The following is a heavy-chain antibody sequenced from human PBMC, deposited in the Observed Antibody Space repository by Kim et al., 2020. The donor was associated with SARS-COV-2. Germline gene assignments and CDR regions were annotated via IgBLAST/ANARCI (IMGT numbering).Heavy chain of an antibody. CDR1: GYTFTGYY. J-gene: IGHJ4*02. CDR2: INPNNGSA. Sequence: ASVKVSCKASGYTFTGYYMHWVRQAPGQGLEWMGWINPNNGSANYAQKFQGWVTMTRDTSISTAYMELSRLRSDDTAVYYCARDYSSGWSSFDYWGQGTLVTVSS. CDR3: ARDYSSGWSSFDY. D-gene: IGHD6-19*01. V-gene: IGHV1-2*04.